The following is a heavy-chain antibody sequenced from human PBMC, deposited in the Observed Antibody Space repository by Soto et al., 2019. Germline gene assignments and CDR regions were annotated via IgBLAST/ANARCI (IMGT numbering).Heavy chain of an antibody. Sequence: QVHLVQSGAEVKKPGASVKVSCKGSGYAFTTYGITWVRQAPGQGLEWMGWISAHNGNTNYAQKLQGRVTVTRDTSTSPAYMELGSLRSDEPAVYYWARGRYGDYWGQGALVTVSS. J-gene: IGHJ4*02. V-gene: IGHV1-18*01. CDR2: ISAHNGNT. CDR1: GYAFTTYG. D-gene: IGHD1-1*01. CDR3: ARGRYGDY.